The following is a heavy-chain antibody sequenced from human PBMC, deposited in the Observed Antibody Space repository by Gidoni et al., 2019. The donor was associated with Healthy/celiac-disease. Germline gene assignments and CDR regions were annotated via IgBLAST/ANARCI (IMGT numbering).Heavy chain of an antibody. Sequence: QVQLVESGGGVFQPGTSLRLSFAASGFTFSIYALHWFRKAPGKGLEWVSVISYDGSNKYYADSVKGRFTISRDNSKNTLYLQMNSLRAEDTAIYYCARGYGSGSYGYFDYWGQGTLVTVSS. CDR2: ISYDGSNK. D-gene: IGHD3-10*01. CDR3: ARGYGSGSYGYFDY. J-gene: IGHJ4*02. CDR1: GFTFSIYA. V-gene: IGHV3-30*04.